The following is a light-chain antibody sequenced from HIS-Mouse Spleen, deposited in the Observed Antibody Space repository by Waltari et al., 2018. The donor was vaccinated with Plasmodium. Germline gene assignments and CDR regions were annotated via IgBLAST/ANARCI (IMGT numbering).Light chain of an antibody. J-gene: IGLJ2*01. CDR2: QDS. CDR1: KLGDKY. Sequence: SYELTQPPSVSVSPGTTASITCSGAKLGDKYACWYQQKPGQSPVMVIYQDSKRPSGIPGRFSGSNAGNTATLTISGTQAMDEADYYCQAWDSSTVVFGGGTKLTVL. CDR3: QAWDSSTVV. V-gene: IGLV3-1*01.